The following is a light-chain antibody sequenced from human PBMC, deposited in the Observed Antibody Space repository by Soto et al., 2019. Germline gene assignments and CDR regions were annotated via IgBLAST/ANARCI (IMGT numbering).Light chain of an antibody. CDR2: GAS. CDR1: QSVSSSY. V-gene: IGKV3-20*01. Sequence: EIVVTQSPCTLSLSPGERATLSCRASQSVSSSYLAWYQQKPGQAPRLLIYGASSRATGIPDRFSGSGSGTDFTLTISRLEPEDFAVYYCQQYGDSPRTFGQGTKVDIK. J-gene: IGKJ1*01. CDR3: QQYGDSPRT.